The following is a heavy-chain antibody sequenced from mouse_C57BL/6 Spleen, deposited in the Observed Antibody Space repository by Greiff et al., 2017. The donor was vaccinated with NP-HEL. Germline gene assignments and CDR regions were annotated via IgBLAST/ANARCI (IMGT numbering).Heavy chain of an antibody. CDR3: ARGGDYGYGSWFAY. V-gene: IGHV1-52*01. CDR1: GYTFTSYW. D-gene: IGHD2-2*01. Sequence: QVQLKQPGAELVRPGSSVKLSCKASGYTFTSYWMHWVKQRPIQGLEWIGNIDPSDSETHYNQKFKDKATLTVDKSSSTAYMQLSSLTSEDSAVYYCARGGDYGYGSWFAYWGQGTLVTVSA. CDR2: IDPSDSET. J-gene: IGHJ3*01.